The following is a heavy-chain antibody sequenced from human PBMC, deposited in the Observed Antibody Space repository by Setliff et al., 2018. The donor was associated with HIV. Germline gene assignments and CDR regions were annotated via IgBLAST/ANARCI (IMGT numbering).Heavy chain of an antibody. J-gene: IGHJ6*03. CDR2: INPNSGAT. D-gene: IGHD1-26*01. CDR1: GYIFSDYY. V-gene: IGHV1-2*06. CDR3: ATDREKWEGYYYYYMDV. Sequence: GASVKVSCKASGYIFSDYYIHWVRQTPGQGLEWMGRINPNSGATDYAQEFQGRVSMTRDTSIRTVYMELSRLRSDDTALYYCATDREKWEGYYYYYMDVWGKGTTVTVSS.